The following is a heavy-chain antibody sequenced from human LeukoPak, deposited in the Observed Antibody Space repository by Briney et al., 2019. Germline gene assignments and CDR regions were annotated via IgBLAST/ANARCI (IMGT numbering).Heavy chain of an antibody. V-gene: IGHV4-59*01. CDR1: GGSISSYY. Sequence: SETLSLTCTVSGGSISSYYWSWIRQPPGKGLEWIGYIYYSGSTNYNPSLKSRVTISVDTSKNQFSLKLSSVTAADTAVYYCASTSSLGYSSSWSRVGYFQHWGQGTLATVSS. J-gene: IGHJ1*01. D-gene: IGHD6-13*01. CDR3: ASTSSLGYSSSWSRVGYFQH. CDR2: IYYSGST.